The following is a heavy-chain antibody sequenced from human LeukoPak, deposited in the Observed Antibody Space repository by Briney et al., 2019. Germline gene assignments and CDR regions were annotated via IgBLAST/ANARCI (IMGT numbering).Heavy chain of an antibody. J-gene: IGHJ4*02. Sequence: GGSLRLXCAASGFTVSSNYMSWVRQAPGKGLEWVSVIYSGGSTYYADSVKGRFTISRDSSKNTLYLQMNSLRAEDTAVYYCAREDGMIRNFDYWGQGTLVTVSS. CDR3: AREDGMIRNFDY. CDR1: GFTVSSNY. CDR2: IYSGGST. D-gene: IGHD3-22*01. V-gene: IGHV3-53*01.